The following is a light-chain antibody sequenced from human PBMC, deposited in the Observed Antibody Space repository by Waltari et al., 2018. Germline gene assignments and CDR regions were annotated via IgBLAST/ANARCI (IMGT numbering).Light chain of an antibody. J-gene: IGLJ3*02. CDR2: STT. CDR3: GAWDDGVKEWV. V-gene: IGLV1-44*01. CDR1: ISNTGINT. Sequence: QSVLTQPPSASGTPGRRVTIPCSGTISNTGINTANWYHQFPGSAPKLLIFSTTQRPAGVPDRFSASKSGTSASLAINGLQAADEADYYCGAWDDGVKEWVFGGGTKLTVL.